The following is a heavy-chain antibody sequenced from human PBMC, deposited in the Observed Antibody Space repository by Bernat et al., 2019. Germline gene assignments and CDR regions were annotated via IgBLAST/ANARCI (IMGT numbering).Heavy chain of an antibody. V-gene: IGHV3-33*01. J-gene: IGHJ4*02. Sequence: QVQLVESGGGVVQPGRSLRLSCAASGFTFSSYGMHWVRQAPGKGLEWVAVIWYDGSNKYYADSVKGRFTISRDNSKNTLYLQMNSLRAEDTAVYYCARDSSSWHFFDYWGQGTLVTVSS. D-gene: IGHD6-13*01. CDR2: IWYDGSNK. CDR3: ARDSSSWHFFDY. CDR1: GFTFSSYG.